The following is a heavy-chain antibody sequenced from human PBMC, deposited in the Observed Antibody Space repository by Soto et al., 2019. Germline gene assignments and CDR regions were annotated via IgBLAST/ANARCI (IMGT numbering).Heavy chain of an antibody. CDR2: ISSSSSYI. V-gene: IGHV3-21*01. CDR3: ARDVLPMGGSYYWFDP. J-gene: IGHJ5*02. Sequence: EVQLVESGGGLVKPGGSLRLSCAASGFTFSSYSMNWVRQAPGKGLEWVSSISSSSSYIYYADSVKGRFTISRDNAKNSLYLQMNSLRAEYTAVYYCARDVLPMGGSYYWFDPWGQGTLVTVSS. CDR1: GFTFSSYS. D-gene: IGHD1-26*01.